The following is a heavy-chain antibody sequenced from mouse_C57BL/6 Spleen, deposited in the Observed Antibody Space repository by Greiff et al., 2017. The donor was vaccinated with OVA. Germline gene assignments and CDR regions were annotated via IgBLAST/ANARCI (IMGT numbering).Heavy chain of an antibody. CDR3: ARHSSGSISFDN. CDR2: ISSGGSYT. CDR1: GFTFSSYG. V-gene: IGHV5-6*01. D-gene: IGHD1-1*01. Sequence: EVKVVESGGDLVKPGGSLKLSCAASGFTFSSYGMSWVRQTPDKRLEWVATISSGGSYTYYPDSVKGRFTISRDNAKNTLYLQMSSLKSEETDLYYCARHSSGSISFDNRGEGTTLTVSS. J-gene: IGHJ2*01.